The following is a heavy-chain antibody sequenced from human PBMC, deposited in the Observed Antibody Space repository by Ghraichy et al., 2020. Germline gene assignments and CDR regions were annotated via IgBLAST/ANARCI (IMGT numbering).Heavy chain of an antibody. CDR2: ISYDGSNK. V-gene: IGHV3-30-3*01. D-gene: IGHD6-19*01. CDR3: AREYRRLAVAGSYDP. J-gene: IGHJ5*02. CDR1: GFTFSSYA. Sequence: GGSLRLSCAASGFTFSSYAMHWVRQAPGKGLEWVAVISYDGSNKYYADSVKGRFTISRDNSKNTLYLQMNSLRAEDTAVYYCAREYRRLAVAGSYDPWGQGTLVTVSS.